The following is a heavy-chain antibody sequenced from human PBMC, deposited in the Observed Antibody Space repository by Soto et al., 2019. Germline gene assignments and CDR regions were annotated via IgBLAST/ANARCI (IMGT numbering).Heavy chain of an antibody. CDR2: INPNSGGT. V-gene: IGHV1-2*04. CDR1: VHTFSNYG. CDR3: ARDSPLGYCSGGSCYSLAFDY. Sequence: GASVKVSCKSSVHTFSNYGFSCVRQAPGQGLEWMGWINPNSGGTNYAQKFQGWVTMTRDTSISTAYMELSRLRSDDTAVYYCARDSPLGYCSGGSCYSLAFDYWGQGTLVTVSS. D-gene: IGHD2-15*01. J-gene: IGHJ4*02.